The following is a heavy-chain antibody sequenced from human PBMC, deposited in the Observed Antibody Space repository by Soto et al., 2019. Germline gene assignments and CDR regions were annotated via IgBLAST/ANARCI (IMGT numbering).Heavy chain of an antibody. V-gene: IGHV4-39*01. J-gene: IGHJ4*02. CDR3: ARSGSWLQNFDY. D-gene: IGHD6-19*01. CDR2: IYSSGST. Sequence: ETLSLTCSVSGGSISSRSYYWGWIRQPPGKGLEWIGSIYSSGSTYYNPSLKSRVTISVDASKNQFSLKLSSVTAADTAVYYCARSGSWLQNFDYWGPGTLVTVSS. CDR1: GGSISSRSYY.